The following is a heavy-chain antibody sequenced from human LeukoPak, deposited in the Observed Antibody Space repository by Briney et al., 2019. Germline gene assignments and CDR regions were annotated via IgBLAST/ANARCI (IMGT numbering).Heavy chain of an antibody. D-gene: IGHD1-26*01. V-gene: IGHV3-74*01. CDR1: GFTFSSYW. Sequence: QPGRSLRLSCAASGFTFSSYWMHWVRQAPGKGLVWVSHINSDGSSTSYADSVKGRFTISRDNAKNTLYLQMNSLRAEDTSVYYCARDRNTGSSYENLFEYWGQGSLVTVSS. J-gene: IGHJ4*02. CDR2: INSDGSST. CDR3: ARDRNTGSSYENLFEY.